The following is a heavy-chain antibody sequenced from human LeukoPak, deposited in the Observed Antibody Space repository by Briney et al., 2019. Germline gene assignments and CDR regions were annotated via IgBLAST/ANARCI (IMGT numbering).Heavy chain of an antibody. Sequence: PSQTLSLTCTVSGGSINNSTYYWSWIRQPAGKGLEWIGRIYRSGSTNYNPSLNSRVTISVDTSKNQISLRLSSVTAADTAVYFCARSCGGGMVDFWGQGTLVTVSS. V-gene: IGHV4-61*02. CDR2: IYRSGST. CDR3: ARSCGGGMVDF. D-gene: IGHD2-15*01. J-gene: IGHJ4*02. CDR1: GGSINNSTYY.